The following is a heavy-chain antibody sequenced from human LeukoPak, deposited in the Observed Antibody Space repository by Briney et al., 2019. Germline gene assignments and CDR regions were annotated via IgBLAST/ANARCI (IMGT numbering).Heavy chain of an antibody. CDR1: GDSVSSKNSA. CDR3: ARDLNGDFSLDS. J-gene: IGHJ4*02. Sequence: SQTLSLTCAISGDSVSSKNSAWNWIRQSPLRGLEWLGRTYYRSKWSKDYAVSVRSRITINPDTSKNQFSLQLNSVTPEGTAVYYCARDLNGDFSLDSWGQGTLVTVSS. D-gene: IGHD4-17*01. CDR2: TYYRSKWSK. V-gene: IGHV6-1*01.